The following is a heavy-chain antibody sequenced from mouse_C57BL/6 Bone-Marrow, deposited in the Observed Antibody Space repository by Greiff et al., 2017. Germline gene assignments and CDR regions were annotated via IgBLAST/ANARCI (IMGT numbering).Heavy chain of an antibody. J-gene: IGHJ4*01. V-gene: IGHV1-76*01. CDR1: GYTFTDYY. D-gene: IGHD2-4*01. CDR2: IYPGSGNT. CDR3: EIYYDYDENYYAMYY. Sequence: VKLVESGAELVRPGASVKLSCKASGYTFTDYYINWVKQRPGQGLEWIARIYPGSGNTYYNEKFKGKATLTAEKSSSTAYMQLSSLTSEDSAVYFCEIYYDYDENYYAMYYWGQGTSVTVSS.